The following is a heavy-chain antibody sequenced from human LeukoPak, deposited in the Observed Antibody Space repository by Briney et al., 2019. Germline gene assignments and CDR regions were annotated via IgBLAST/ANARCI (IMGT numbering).Heavy chain of an antibody. D-gene: IGHD1-26*01. V-gene: IGHV1-2*02. Sequence: PSVKVSCKTSGYTFNNYGINWVRQAPGQGLEWIGWINPNSGGTNYAQKFQGRVTMTRDTSISTAYMELSRLRSDDTAVYYCARGVSGSYYYYMDVWGKGTTVTVSS. J-gene: IGHJ6*03. CDR2: INPNSGGT. CDR1: GYTFNNYG. CDR3: ARGVSGSYYYYMDV.